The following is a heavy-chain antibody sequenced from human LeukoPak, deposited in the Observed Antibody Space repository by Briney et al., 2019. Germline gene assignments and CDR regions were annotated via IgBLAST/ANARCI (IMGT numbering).Heavy chain of an antibody. V-gene: IGHV5-51*01. CDR3: ARRAYCGGDCYSDY. J-gene: IGHJ4*02. D-gene: IGHD2-21*02. Sequence: GESLKISCKGSGYSFTNYWIAWVRQMPGKGLEWMGIIYPGDSDTRYSPSFQGQVTISADKSINTAYLQWSSLKASDSAMYYCARRAYCGGDCYSDYRGQGTLVTVSS. CDR1: GYSFTNYW. CDR2: IYPGDSDT.